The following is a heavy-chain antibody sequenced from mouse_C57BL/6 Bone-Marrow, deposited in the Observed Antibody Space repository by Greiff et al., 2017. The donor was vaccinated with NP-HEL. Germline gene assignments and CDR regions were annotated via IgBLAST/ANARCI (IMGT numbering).Heavy chain of an antibody. CDR1: GYTFTDYE. J-gene: IGHJ4*01. CDR3: TRANWDPYYSAMDY. D-gene: IGHD4-1*01. Sequence: QVQLQQSGAELVRPGASVTLSCKASGYTFTDYEMHWVKQTPVHGLEWIGAIDPATGGTAYNQKFKGKAILTADKSSSTAYMELRSLTSEDSAVYYCTRANWDPYYSAMDYWGQGTSVTVSS. CDR2: IDPATGGT. V-gene: IGHV1-15*01.